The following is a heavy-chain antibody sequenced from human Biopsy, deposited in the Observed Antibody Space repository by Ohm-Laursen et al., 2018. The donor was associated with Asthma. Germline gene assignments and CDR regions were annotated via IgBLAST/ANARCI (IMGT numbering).Heavy chain of an antibody. CDR2: IFAANSEI. V-gene: IGHV5-51*01. CDR1: GFTFSDSW. D-gene: IGHD1-7*01. Sequence: ESLKISCKASGFTFSDSWLGWVRQMPGRGLEWMGIIFAANSEIKYSPSFQGQVTISADMSISTAFLQWSSLKASDTAIYYCARFIDGTFFVDYWGQGTLVTVSS. CDR3: ARFIDGTFFVDY. J-gene: IGHJ4*02.